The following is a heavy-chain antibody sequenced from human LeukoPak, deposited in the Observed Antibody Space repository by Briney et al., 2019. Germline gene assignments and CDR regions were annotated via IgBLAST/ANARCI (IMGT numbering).Heavy chain of an antibody. CDR1: GGSISSGGYY. Sequence: SETLSLTCTVSGGSISSGGYYWSWIRQHPGKGLEWIGYIYYSGSTYYNPSLKSRVTISVDTSKNQFSLKLSSVTAADTAVYYCAREDFYALDYWGQGTLVTVSS. CDR2: IYYSGST. D-gene: IGHD2/OR15-2a*01. CDR3: AREDFYALDY. J-gene: IGHJ4*02. V-gene: IGHV4-31*03.